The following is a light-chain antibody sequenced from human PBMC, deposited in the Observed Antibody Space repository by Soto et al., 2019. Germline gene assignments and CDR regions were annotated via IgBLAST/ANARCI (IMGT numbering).Light chain of an antibody. J-gene: IGLJ1*01. CDR1: SSDVGAFDY. Sequence: QSVLTQPASVSGSPGQSITISCTGTSSDVGAFDYVSWYQQHPAEVPKLLIYDVSNRPSGVSNRFSGSKSGNTASLTISGLQAEDEADYYCSSYTTATVYVLATGTKVTVL. CDR2: DVS. CDR3: SSYTTATVYV. V-gene: IGLV2-14*03.